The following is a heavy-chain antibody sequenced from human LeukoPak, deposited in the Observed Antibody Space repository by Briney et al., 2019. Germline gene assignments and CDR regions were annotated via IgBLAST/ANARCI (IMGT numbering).Heavy chain of an antibody. V-gene: IGHV3-23*01. CDR2: ISGSGGST. D-gene: IGHD3-16*02. CDR3: AKKRLGELSTIDY. CDR1: GFTFSSYA. Sequence: QTGGSLRLSCAASGFTFSSYAMSWVRQAPGKGLEWVSAISGSGGSTYYADSVKGRFTISRDNSKNTLYLQMNSLRAEDTAVYYCAKKRLGELSTIDYWGQGTLVTVSS. J-gene: IGHJ4*02.